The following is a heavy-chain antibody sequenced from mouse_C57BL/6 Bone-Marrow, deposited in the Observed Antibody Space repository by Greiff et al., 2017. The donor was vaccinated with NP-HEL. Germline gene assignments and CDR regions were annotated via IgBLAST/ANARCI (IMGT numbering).Heavy chain of an antibody. D-gene: IGHD2-3*01. Sequence: VKLQESGAELVRPGTSVKMSCKASGYTFTNYWIGWAKQRPGHGLEWIGDIYPGGGYTNYNEKFKGKATLTADKSSSTAYMQFSSLTSEDSAIYYCARWLLRDYAMDYWGQGTSVTVSS. CDR3: ARWLLRDYAMDY. V-gene: IGHV1-63*01. J-gene: IGHJ4*01. CDR2: IYPGGGYT. CDR1: GYTFTNYW.